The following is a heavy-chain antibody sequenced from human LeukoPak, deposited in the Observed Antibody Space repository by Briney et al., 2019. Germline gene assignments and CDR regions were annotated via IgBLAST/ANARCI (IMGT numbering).Heavy chain of an antibody. V-gene: IGHV5-51*01. CDR1: GYIFTSYW. CDR2: IYPGDSDT. Sequence: GESLKISCNGSGYIFTSYWIGWVRQMPGKGLEWMGIIYPGDSDTRYSPSFQGQVTISADKSISTAYLQWSSLKASDTAMYYCASSVSSWTPIAFDIWGQGTMVTVSS. D-gene: IGHD6-13*01. J-gene: IGHJ3*02. CDR3: ASSVSSWTPIAFDI.